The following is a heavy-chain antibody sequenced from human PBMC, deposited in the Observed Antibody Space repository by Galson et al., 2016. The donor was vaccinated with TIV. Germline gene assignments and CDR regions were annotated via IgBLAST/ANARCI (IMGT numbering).Heavy chain of an antibody. CDR3: ARDQRIAIFGVISRGGFDI. Sequence: TLSLTCTVSGGSIVSGGYYWNWIRHHPGKGLEWIGYIYSSGSTYYNPSLKSRITISVDTSKKQLSLQLASVTAADTAVYYCARDQRIAIFGVISRGGFDIWGQGTMVTVSS. D-gene: IGHD3-3*01. J-gene: IGHJ3*02. V-gene: IGHV4-31*03. CDR1: GGSIVSGGYY. CDR2: IYSSGST.